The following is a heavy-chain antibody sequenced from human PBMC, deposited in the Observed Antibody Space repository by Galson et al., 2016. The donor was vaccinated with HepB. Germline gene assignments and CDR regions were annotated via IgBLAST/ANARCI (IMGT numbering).Heavy chain of an antibody. CDR3: VRAEWVLHD. J-gene: IGHJ4*02. V-gene: IGHV3-7*01. Sequence: SLRLSCAASGFTFSDSWMTWVRQAPGKGLEWVANINQPGSYKYYSASVEGRFTISKDNAKNFLYLQMNSLRAEDTAVYYCVRAEWVLHDWGRGTLVTVSS. CDR1: GFTFSDSW. CDR2: INQPGSYK. D-gene: IGHD5-12*01.